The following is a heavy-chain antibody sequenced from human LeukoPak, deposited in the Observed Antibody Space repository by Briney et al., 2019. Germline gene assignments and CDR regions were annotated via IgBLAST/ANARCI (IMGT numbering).Heavy chain of an antibody. CDR2: ILSTGTT. Sequence: PGRSLRLSCAASGFPFSASAMTWVRQAPGKGLEWVSHILSTGTTYYADSVRGRFTISRDNSKNTLYLQMTSLRADDTAVYYCATVKYDYGDPVGWFDPWGQGTLVTVSS. D-gene: IGHD4-17*01. CDR3: ATVKYDYGDPVGWFDP. CDR1: GFPFSASA. J-gene: IGHJ5*02. V-gene: IGHV3-23*01.